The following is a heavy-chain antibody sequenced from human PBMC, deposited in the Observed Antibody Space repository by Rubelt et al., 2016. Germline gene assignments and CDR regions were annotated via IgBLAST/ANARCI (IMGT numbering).Heavy chain of an antibody. J-gene: IGHJ3*01. CDR2: ISAYNGNT. V-gene: IGHV1-18*01. CDR1: GYTFTSYG. Sequence: QVQLVQSGAEVKKPGASVKVSCKASGYTFTSYGISWVRQAPGQGLEWMGWISAYNGNTNYAQKLQVRAAMTTDTSTSRAYLELRSLRSDDTAVYYCARGARRYSMDPRNAFDLWGQGTMVTVSS. CDR3: ARGARRYSMDPRNAFDL. D-gene: IGHD4-11*01.